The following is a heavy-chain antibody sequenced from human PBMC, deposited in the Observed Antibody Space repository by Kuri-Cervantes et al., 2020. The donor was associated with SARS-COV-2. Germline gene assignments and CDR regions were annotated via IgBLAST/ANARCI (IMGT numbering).Heavy chain of an antibody. CDR2: INTNTGNP. CDR3: AKDLSESGGSYSWAFDI. CDR1: GYTFTNYA. D-gene: IGHD1-26*01. J-gene: IGHJ3*02. V-gene: IGHV7-4-1*02. Sequence: ASVKVSCKASGYTFTNYAMNWVRQAPGQGLEWMGWINTNTGNPTYAQGFTGRFVFSLDSSVSTAYLQISSLKAEDTALYYCAKDLSESGGSYSWAFDIWGQGTMVTVSS.